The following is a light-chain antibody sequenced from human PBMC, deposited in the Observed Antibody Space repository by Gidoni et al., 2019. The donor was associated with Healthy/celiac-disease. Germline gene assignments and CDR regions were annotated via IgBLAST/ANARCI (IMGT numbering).Light chain of an antibody. J-gene: IGKJ3*01. V-gene: IGKV3-15*01. CDR2: GAS. CDR3: QQYNNWPPAT. Sequence: IVMTQSPATLSVSPGERATLSCRASQSVSSNLAWYQQKPGQAPRLLIYGASTRATGNPARFSGSGSGTEFTLTISSLQSEDFAVYYCQQYNNWPPATFGPXTKVDIK. CDR1: QSVSSN.